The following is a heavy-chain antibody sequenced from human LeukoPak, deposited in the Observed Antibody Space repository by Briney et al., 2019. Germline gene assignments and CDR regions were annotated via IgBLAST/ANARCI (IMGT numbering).Heavy chain of an antibody. J-gene: IGHJ3*02. CDR3: ARRVWGYCSSTSCHVDAFDI. V-gene: IGHV4-39*01. Sequence: SETLSLTCTVSGGSISSSSYYWGWIRQPPGKGLEWIGSIYYSGSTYYNPSLKSRVAISVDTSKNQFSLKLSSVTAADTAVYYCARRVWGYCSSTSCHVDAFDIWGQGTMVTVSS. D-gene: IGHD2-2*01. CDR1: GGSISSSSYY. CDR2: IYYSGST.